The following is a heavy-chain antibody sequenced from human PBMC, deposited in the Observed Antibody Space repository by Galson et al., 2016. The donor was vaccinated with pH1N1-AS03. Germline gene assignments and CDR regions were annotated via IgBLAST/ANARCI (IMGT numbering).Heavy chain of an antibody. CDR3: AIQAAYRQNFHY. CDR1: GYTFIRYY. Sequence: CKASGYTFIRYYMHWVRQAPGRGLEWMGVIDPSGGSTTYAEKFQGRVTMTRDTSTSTVYMELSSLRSEDTAVYSCAIQAAYRQNFHYWGQGTLVTVSS. V-gene: IGHV1-46*03. D-gene: IGHD3-16*01. J-gene: IGHJ4*02. CDR2: IDPSGGST.